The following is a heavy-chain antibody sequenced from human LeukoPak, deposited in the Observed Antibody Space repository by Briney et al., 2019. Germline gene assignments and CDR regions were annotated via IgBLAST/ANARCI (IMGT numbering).Heavy chain of an antibody. CDR3: ARITCSSSSCYSQRFDY. D-gene: IGHD2-2*01. Sequence: GGSLRLSCAASGFTFSSYSMNWVCQAPGKGLEWVAVISYDGSDKYFADSVKGRFTISRDYSKNTLYLEMNSLRTEDTAVYYCARITCSSSSCYSQRFDYWGQGTLVTVSS. CDR2: ISYDGSDK. J-gene: IGHJ4*02. V-gene: IGHV3-30*03. CDR1: GFTFSSYS.